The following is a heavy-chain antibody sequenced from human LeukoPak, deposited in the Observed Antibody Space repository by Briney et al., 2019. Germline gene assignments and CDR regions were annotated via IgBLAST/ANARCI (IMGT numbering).Heavy chain of an antibody. J-gene: IGHJ4*02. CDR3: ARDRPYYYDSSAYYPDF. D-gene: IGHD3-22*01. V-gene: IGHV1-18*01. CDR2: ISGYNGNT. Sequence: ASVEVSCKASGYSFTSYGISWVRQAPGQGLEWMGWISGYNGNTNYAQRLQGRVAMTTDTSTSTAYMELRSLSSDDTAVYYCARDRPYYYDSSAYYPDFWGQGTLVTVSS. CDR1: GYSFTSYG.